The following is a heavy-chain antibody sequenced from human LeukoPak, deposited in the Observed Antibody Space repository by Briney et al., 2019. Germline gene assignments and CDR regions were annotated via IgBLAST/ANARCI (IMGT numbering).Heavy chain of an antibody. J-gene: IGHJ6*02. CDR2: MNPNSGNT. V-gene: IGHV1-8*01. CDR1: GYTFTSYD. CDR3: AEPALTDGMDV. D-gene: IGHD3-16*01. Sequence: ASVKVSCMASGYTFTSYDINWVRQATGEGLEWMGWMNPNSGNTGYAQKFQGRVTMTRNTSISTAYMELSSLRSEDTAVYYCAEPALTDGMDVWGQGTTVTVSS.